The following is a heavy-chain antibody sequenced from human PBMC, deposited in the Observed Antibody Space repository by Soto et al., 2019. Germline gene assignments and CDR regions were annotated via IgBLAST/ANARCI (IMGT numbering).Heavy chain of an antibody. D-gene: IGHD3-16*02. CDR3: ARDYRASYPAYYYYGMDV. V-gene: IGHV4-31*01. CDR2: IYYST. J-gene: IGHJ6*02. CDR1: GGSISSGGYY. Sequence: QVQLQESGPGLVKPSQTLSLTCTVSGGSISSGGYYWSWLRQHPGTGLEWIGYIYYSTYYNPSLKRLGTLSVDTAKNQVSLKVSSVTAADTAVYYCARDYRASYPAYYYYGMDVWGQGTTVTVSS.